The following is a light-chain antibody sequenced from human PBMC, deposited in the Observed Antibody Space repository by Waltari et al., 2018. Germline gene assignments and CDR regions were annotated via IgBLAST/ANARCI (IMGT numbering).Light chain of an antibody. CDR1: QSISNW. Sequence: DIQMTQSPSPLSVSVGDRVTITCRASQSISNWLAWYQQKPGKAPKLLIYKASNLESGVPSRFSGSGSGTEFTLTISSLQPDDFATYYCQQYDNYWTFGQGTKVEI. J-gene: IGKJ1*01. CDR3: QQYDNYWT. CDR2: KAS. V-gene: IGKV1-5*03.